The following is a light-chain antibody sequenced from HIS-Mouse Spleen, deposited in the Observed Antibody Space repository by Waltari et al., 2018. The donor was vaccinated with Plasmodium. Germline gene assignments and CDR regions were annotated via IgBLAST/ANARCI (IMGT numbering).Light chain of an antibody. Sequence: QSALTQPRSVSGSPGQSVTLSCTGTSSDVGGYNYVSWSQQHPGKAPKLMIYDVSKRPSGVPDRFSGSKSGNTASLTISGLQAEDEADYYCCSYAGSYTLVFGGGTKLTVL. CDR2: DVS. CDR3: CSYAGSYTLV. V-gene: IGLV2-11*01. CDR1: SSDVGGYNY. J-gene: IGLJ2*01.